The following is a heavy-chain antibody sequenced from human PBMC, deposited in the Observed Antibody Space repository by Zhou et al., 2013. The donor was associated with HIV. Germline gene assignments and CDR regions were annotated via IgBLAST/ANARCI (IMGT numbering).Heavy chain of an antibody. CDR2: YDPDTGET. J-gene: IGHJ3*01. CDR1: GYTLTDLS. D-gene: IGHD3-16*01. CDR3: ASDRRLIHRLQNALQV. Sequence: QVQLLQSEAEVKPPGASVKVSCKVFGYTLTDLSIHWVRQPPGKGLEWVGRYDPDTGETVHSQTFQGRVSMTADTSTDTAYIYLSSLRSDDTAIYFCASDRRLIHRLQNALQVWGRGDHAHRLF. V-gene: IGHV1-24*01.